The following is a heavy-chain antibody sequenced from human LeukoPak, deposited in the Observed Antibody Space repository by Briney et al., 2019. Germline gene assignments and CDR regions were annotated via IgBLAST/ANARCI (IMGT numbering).Heavy chain of an antibody. Sequence: GASVKVSCKASGYTFTSYGISWVRQAPGQGLEWMGWISAYNGNTNYAQKLQGRVTMTTDTSTSTAYMELRNLRSDDTAVYYCAREGVTMIVVAETGPDYWGQGTLVTVSS. V-gene: IGHV1-18*01. CDR2: ISAYNGNT. J-gene: IGHJ4*02. D-gene: IGHD3-22*01. CDR3: AREGVTMIVVAETGPDY. CDR1: GYTFTSYG.